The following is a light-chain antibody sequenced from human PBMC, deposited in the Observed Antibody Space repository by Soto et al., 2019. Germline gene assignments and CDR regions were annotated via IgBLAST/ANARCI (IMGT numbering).Light chain of an antibody. CDR3: QHYNSFSLT. CDR2: DAS. V-gene: IGKV1-5*01. J-gene: IGKJ1*01. Sequence: DIQMTQSPSNLSASVGDRVIITCRASQSISNWLAWYQQKPGKAPKLLIYDASTLEGGVPSRFRGSGSGTEFTLTINNLQTDDFATYYCQHYNSFSLTFGPGTKVDIE. CDR1: QSISNW.